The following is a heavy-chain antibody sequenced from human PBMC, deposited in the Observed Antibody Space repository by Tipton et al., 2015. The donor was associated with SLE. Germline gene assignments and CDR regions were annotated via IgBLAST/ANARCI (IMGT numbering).Heavy chain of an antibody. V-gene: IGHV4-59*06. CDR1: GGSISSYY. CDR2: IYYSGST. CDR3: ARAPTIFGVVRGDGAFDI. J-gene: IGHJ3*02. Sequence: GLVKPSETLSLTCTVSGGSISSYYWSWIRQHPGKGLEWIGYIYYSGSTYYNPSLKSRVTISVDTSKNQFSLKLSSVTAADTAVYYCARAPTIFGVVRGDGAFDIWGQGTMVTVSS. D-gene: IGHD3-3*01.